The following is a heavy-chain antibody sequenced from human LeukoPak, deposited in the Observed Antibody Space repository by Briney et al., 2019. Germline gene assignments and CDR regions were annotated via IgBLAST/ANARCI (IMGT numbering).Heavy chain of an antibody. D-gene: IGHD3-10*01. Sequence: PGGSLRLSCAASGFTFSTYVMIWVRQAPGKGLEWVSAIAGTSGDTYYADSVKGRFTISRDNSKNTLYLQMNSLRAEDTAVYYCARAVYGSGSYYNRWFDPWGQGTLVTVSS. CDR1: GFTFSTYV. CDR2: IAGTSGDT. V-gene: IGHV3-23*01. J-gene: IGHJ5*02. CDR3: ARAVYGSGSYYNRWFDP.